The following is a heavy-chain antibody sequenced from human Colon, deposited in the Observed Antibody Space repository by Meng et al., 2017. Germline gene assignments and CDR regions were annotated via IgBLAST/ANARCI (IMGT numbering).Heavy chain of an antibody. CDR1: GFIFSSYT. J-gene: IGHJ4*02. CDR2: ISSSSSDI. Sequence: EVQMVGSGGGLVKPGGSLRLSCGASGFIFSSYTMKWARQAPGKGLEWLSSISSSSSDIYYADSVKGRFTVSRDNAKNSLFLEMSSLSPEDTAMYYCARGYGDFIDFWGQGTLVTVSS. CDR3: ARGYGDFIDF. D-gene: IGHD4-17*01. V-gene: IGHV3-21*01.